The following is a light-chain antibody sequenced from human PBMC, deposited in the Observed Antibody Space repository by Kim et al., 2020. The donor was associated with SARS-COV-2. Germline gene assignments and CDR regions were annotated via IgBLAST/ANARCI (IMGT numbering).Light chain of an antibody. CDR1: SLRSYY. V-gene: IGLV3-19*01. CDR3: NSRDSSGNHPVV. Sequence: SSELTQDPAVSVALGQTVRITCQGDSLRSYYASWYQQKPGQAPVLVIYGKNNRPSGIPDRFSGSSSGNTVSLTITGAQAEDEADYYCNSRDSSGNHPVVF. J-gene: IGLJ2*01. CDR2: GKN.